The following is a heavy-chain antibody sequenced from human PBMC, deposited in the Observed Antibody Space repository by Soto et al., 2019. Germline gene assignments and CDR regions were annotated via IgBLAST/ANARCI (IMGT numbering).Heavy chain of an antibody. V-gene: IGHV3-7*01. D-gene: IGHD4-4*01. CDR1: GFTFSGYW. CDR2: ISPDGSEE. Sequence: PGGSLRLSCAASGFTFSGYWMTWVRQAPGKGLEGVANISPDGSEEYYVDSVKGRFTISRDNAQNTLYLQMNSLRAEDTAVYYCARDVQFQSFDYWGQGT. J-gene: IGHJ4*02. CDR3: ARDVQFQSFDY.